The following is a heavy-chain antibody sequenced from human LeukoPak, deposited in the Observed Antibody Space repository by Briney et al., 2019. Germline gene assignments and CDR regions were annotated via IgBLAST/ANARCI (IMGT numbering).Heavy chain of an antibody. CDR2: ISSSSSYI. CDR3: ARTNGGVGYFDRAPFAY. CDR1: GFTFSSYS. J-gene: IGHJ4*02. V-gene: IGHV3-21*01. D-gene: IGHD3-9*01. Sequence: PGGSLRLSWAASGFTFSSYSMNWVRQAPGKGLEWVSSISSSSSYIYYAHSVKVRFTISRDNAKNSLYLQMNSLRAEDTAVYYCARTNGGVGYFDRAPFAYWGQGTLVTVSS.